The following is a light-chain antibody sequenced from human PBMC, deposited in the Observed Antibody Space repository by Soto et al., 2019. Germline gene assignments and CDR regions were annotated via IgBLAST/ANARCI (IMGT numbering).Light chain of an antibody. CDR2: EVT. J-gene: IGLJ2*01. V-gene: IGLV2-14*01. CDR3: SSYRKTTFPHVV. CDR1: SSDIGADDF. Sequence: HSVLTQPASVSGSPGQSITISCTGTSSDIGADDFVSWYQHHPDKTPKLIIFEVTYRPTGISHRFSASKSGNTASLTISGLEAEDEAFYYCSSYRKTTFPHVVFGGGTKVTVL.